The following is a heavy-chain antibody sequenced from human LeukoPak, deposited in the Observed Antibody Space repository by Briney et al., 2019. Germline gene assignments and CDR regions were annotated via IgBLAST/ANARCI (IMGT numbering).Heavy chain of an antibody. J-gene: IGHJ5*02. V-gene: IGHV1-8*01. CDR2: MNPNSGNT. CDR3: ARVPARDLKWFDP. CDR1: GYTFTSYD. Sequence: ASVKVSCKASGYTFTSYDINWVRQATGQGLEWMGWMNPNSGNTGYAQKFQGRVTMTRNTSISTAYMELSSLRSDDTAVYYCARVPARDLKWFDPWGQGTLVTVSS.